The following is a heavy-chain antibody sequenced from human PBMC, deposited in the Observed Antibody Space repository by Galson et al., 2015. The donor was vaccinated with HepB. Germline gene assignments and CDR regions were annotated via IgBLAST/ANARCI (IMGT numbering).Heavy chain of an antibody. Sequence: SLRLSCAASGFTFSSYAMSWVRQAPGKGLEWVSAISGSGGSTYYADSVKGRFTISRDNSKNTLYLQMNSLRAEDTAVYYCAKDLAVADVGPWDYWGQGTLVTVSS. CDR1: GFTFSSYA. CDR2: ISGSGGST. CDR3: AKDLAVADVGPWDY. D-gene: IGHD6-19*01. J-gene: IGHJ4*02. V-gene: IGHV3-23*01.